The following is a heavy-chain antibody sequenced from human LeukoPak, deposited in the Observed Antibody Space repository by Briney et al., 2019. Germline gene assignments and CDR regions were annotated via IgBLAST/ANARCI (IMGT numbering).Heavy chain of an antibody. V-gene: IGHV4-59*01. Sequence: SETLSLTCTVSGGSFSNFYWSWIRQSPGKGLECVGYIVFSGTTNYTPSLRSRATISVDTSKNQFSLRLTSVTASDTAVYFCARDVIYWGQGTLVTVSS. J-gene: IGHJ4*02. CDR1: GGSFSNFY. CDR2: IVFSGTT. D-gene: IGHD3-10*01. CDR3: ARDVIY.